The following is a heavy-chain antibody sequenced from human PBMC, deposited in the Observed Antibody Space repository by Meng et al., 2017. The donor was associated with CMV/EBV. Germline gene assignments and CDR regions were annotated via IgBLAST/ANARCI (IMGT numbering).Heavy chain of an antibody. CDR1: GGSFSGYY. CDR2: INHSGST. V-gene: IGHV4-34*01. D-gene: IGHD6-19*01. Sequence: TPSLTGAVYGGSFSGYYWSWIRQPPGKGLEWIGEINHSGSTNYNPSLKSRVTISVDTSKNQFSLKLSSVTAADTAVYYCASITRRYSSGWYVGSNGVQNDYWGQGTLVTVSS. CDR3: ASITRRYSSGWYVGSNGVQNDY. J-gene: IGHJ4*02.